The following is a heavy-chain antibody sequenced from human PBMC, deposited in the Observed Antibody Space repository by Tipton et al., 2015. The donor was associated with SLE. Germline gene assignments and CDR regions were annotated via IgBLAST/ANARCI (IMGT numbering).Heavy chain of an antibody. J-gene: IGHJ3*02. CDR3: ASHPRHNRDYSDSVDGLDI. CDR2: ISSSGSTI. Sequence: SLRFSCAASGIILSSYGMNWVRQAPGKGLEWISYISSSGSTIFYADSVKGRFTIPRVNSKNSLYLQMNSLRAEDTAVYYCASHPRHNRDYSDSVDGLDIWGQGTMVTVSS. CDR1: GIILSSYG. D-gene: IGHD4-11*01. V-gene: IGHV3-48*03.